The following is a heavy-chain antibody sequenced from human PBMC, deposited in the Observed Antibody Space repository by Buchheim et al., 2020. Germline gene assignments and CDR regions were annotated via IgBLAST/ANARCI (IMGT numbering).Heavy chain of an antibody. CDR1: GFIFNSYA. D-gene: IGHD3-10*01. CDR3: VKFEQSSSSSSGFDH. V-gene: IGHV3-23*01. Sequence: EVQLLESGGGLIQPGGSLRLSCAASGFIFNSYAMRWVRQAPGQGLEWGPGISDSGGSTYYAESVKGRFTISRDNSKNTLFLQMDSLRVEDTAVYYCVKFEQSSSSSSGFDHWGQGTL. J-gene: IGHJ4*02. CDR2: ISDSGGST.